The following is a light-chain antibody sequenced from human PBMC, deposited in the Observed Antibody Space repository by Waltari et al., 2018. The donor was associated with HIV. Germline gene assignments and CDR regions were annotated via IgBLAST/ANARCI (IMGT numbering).Light chain of an antibody. Sequence: QSALTQPASVSGSPGQSITIPCTGTSSDVGGYNYVSWYQQHPGKAPKLMMYDVSKRPSGVSNRFSGSKSGNTASLTISGLQAEDEADYYCSSYTSSSTLVFGTGTKVTVL. J-gene: IGLJ1*01. V-gene: IGLV2-14*03. CDR1: SSDVGGYNY. CDR2: DVS. CDR3: SSYTSSSTLV.